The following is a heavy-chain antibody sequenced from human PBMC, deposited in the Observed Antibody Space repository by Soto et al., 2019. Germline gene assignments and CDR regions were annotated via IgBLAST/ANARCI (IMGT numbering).Heavy chain of an antibody. CDR3: ARDLPNKQWLVRDYYYYGMDV. CDR2: TYYRSKWYN. J-gene: IGHJ6*02. D-gene: IGHD6-19*01. CDR1: GDSVSSSSAA. V-gene: IGHV6-1*01. Sequence: SQTLSLTCAISGDSVSSSSAAWNWIRQSPSRGLEWLGRTYYRSKWYNDYAVSVKSRITINPDTSKNQFSLQLNSVTPEDTAVYYCARDLPNKQWLVRDYYYYGMDVWGQGTTVTVSS.